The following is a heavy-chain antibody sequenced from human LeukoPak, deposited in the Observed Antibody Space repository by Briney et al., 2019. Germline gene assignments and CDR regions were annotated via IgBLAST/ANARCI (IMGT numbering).Heavy chain of an antibody. CDR2: INPSGGST. V-gene: IGHV1-46*01. D-gene: IGHD3-10*01. J-gene: IGHJ4*02. CDR1: GYTFTSYY. Sequence: ASVTVSCKASGYTFTSYYMHWVRQPPGHGLEWMGIINPSGGSTGYAQKFQGRVTMTRDTSTSTVYMELSSLRSEDTAVYYCVVGDTMVRGFDYWGQGTLVTVSS. CDR3: VVGDTMVRGFDY.